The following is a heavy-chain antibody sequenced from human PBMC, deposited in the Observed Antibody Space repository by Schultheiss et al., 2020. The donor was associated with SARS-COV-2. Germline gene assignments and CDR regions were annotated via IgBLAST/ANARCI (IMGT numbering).Heavy chain of an antibody. D-gene: IGHD4-17*01. V-gene: IGHV1-69*13. CDR3: ASVPYGDYLRFDFDY. CDR1: GYTFTGYY. Sequence: SVKVSCKASGYTFTGYYMHWVRQAPGQGLEWMGGSIPSFNTRNYAQNFQGRVTLSADESTSTAYMELTSLKSQDTAVYYCASVPYGDYLRFDFDYWGQGTLVTVSS. CDR2: SIPSFNTR. J-gene: IGHJ4*02.